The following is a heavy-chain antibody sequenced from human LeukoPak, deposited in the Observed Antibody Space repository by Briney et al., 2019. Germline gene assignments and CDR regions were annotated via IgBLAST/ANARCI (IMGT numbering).Heavy chain of an antibody. CDR3: ARDVVGATYFD. D-gene: IGHD1-26*01. Sequence: GGSLRLSCAASGFIFDSYGMHWVRQAPGKGLEWVAVIWYDGSKKFYKDSVKGRFDISRDNSKSTLYLQMNSLRAEDTAVYYCARDVVGATYFDWGQGTLVTVSS. CDR1: GFIFDSYG. V-gene: IGHV3-33*01. J-gene: IGHJ4*02. CDR2: IWYDGSKK.